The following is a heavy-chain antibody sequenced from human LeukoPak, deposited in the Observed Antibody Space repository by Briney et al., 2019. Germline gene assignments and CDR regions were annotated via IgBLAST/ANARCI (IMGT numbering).Heavy chain of an antibody. Sequence: GGSLRLSCAAYTFVFGVSSMNWVRQAPGKGLEWVSSISRGGNAKHYADSVKGRFTISRDNAKNSLYLQMDSLRVEDTAVFCAADSEFDIPASFDLWGQGTLVTVSS. D-gene: IGHD2-21*01. CDR1: TFVFGVSS. V-gene: IGHV3-21*01. J-gene: IGHJ4*02. CDR2: ISRGGNAK. CDR3: ADSEFDIPASFDL.